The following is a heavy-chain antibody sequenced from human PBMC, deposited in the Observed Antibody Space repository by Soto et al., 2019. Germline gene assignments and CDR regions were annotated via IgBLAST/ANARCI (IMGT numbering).Heavy chain of an antibody. V-gene: IGHV4-59*01. CDR3: ARDFYDSVGYTWFDS. J-gene: IGHJ5*01. Sequence: SETLSRTCTVSVDTITSYYWGWIRQAPGKGLEWIGHIHNIGTSTHNPSLNVRVTISIDMSKKQFSLKLTSLTSADTAVYYCARDFYDSVGYTWFDSWSQGTLVTVSS. CDR1: VDTITSYY. D-gene: IGHD3-22*01. CDR2: IHNIGTS.